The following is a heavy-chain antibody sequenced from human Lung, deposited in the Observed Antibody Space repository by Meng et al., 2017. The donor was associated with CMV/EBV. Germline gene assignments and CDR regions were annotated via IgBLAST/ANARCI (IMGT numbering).Heavy chain of an antibody. CDR2: IDNDDGRST. CDR1: GFTLRSYW. Sequence: EVQLVESGGGLIQPGGSLRLAGAFSGFTLRSYWMHWVRQAPGKGLEWVSRIDNDDGRSTSYADSVKGRFTISRDSAKNTLYLQMNSLRVEDTAVYYCARGLQESLGWEMGYWGLGTLVTVSS. V-gene: IGHV3-74*01. D-gene: IGHD1-26*01. CDR3: ARGLQESLGWEMGY. J-gene: IGHJ4*01.